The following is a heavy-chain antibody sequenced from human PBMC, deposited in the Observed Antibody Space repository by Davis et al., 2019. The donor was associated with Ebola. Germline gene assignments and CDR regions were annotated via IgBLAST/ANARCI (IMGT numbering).Heavy chain of an antibody. V-gene: IGHV1-3*01. CDR1: GYTFTSYY. Sequence: ASVKVSCKASGYTFTSYYMHWVRQAPGQRLERMGWINAGSGNIKYSQNFQDRVTITGDTSASTVYMELSSLRSDDTAVYYCARDPRGSGSYSGWFDPWGQGTLLTVSS. D-gene: IGHD3-10*01. CDR2: INAGSGNI. CDR3: ARDPRGSGSYSGWFDP. J-gene: IGHJ5*02.